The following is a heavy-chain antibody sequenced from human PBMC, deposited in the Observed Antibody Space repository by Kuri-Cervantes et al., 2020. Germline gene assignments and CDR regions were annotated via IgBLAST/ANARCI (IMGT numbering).Heavy chain of an antibody. CDR2: IIPIFCTA. D-gene: IGHD6-6*01. CDR1: GGTFSSYA. V-gene: IGHV1-69*05. J-gene: IGHJ5*02. Sequence: SVKVSCKASGGTFSSYAINWVRQAPGQGLEWMGGIIPIFCTANYAQKFQDRVTITRDRSMSTAYMELRSLRSDDTAVYYCARDTYSSSSWFDPWGQGTLVTVSS. CDR3: ARDTYSSSSWFDP.